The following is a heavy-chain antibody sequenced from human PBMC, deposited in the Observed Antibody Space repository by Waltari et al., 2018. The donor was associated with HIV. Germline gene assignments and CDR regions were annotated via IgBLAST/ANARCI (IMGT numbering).Heavy chain of an antibody. D-gene: IGHD1-1*01. V-gene: IGHV3-33*08. CDR3: ARLTREGYNGGFDY. J-gene: IGHJ4*02. Sequence: QVQLVESGGGVVQPGRSLRLPCAASGFDFSNFGMHWVRQAPGKGLEWVGVIWFDSSNKYYGDSVKGRFTISRDNSKKTVYLQMNSLRGEDTAVYYCARLTREGYNGGFDYWGQGTLVTVSS. CDR1: GFDFSNFG. CDR2: IWFDSSNK.